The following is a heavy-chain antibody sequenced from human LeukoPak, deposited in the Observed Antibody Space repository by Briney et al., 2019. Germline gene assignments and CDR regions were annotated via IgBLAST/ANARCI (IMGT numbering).Heavy chain of an antibody. Sequence: GGSLRLSCVGSGFTFSNYAMSWVRQAPGKGLDWVSVISGSAHKIRYADSVRGRFTISRDNSKNTLFLQMNSLRAEDTAVYYCAKDGGLWVSAHWGDSWGRGTLVTVSS. CDR1: GFTFSNYA. D-gene: IGHD7-27*01. J-gene: IGHJ4*02. CDR3: AKDGGLWVSAHWGDS. CDR2: ISGSAHKI. V-gene: IGHV3-23*01.